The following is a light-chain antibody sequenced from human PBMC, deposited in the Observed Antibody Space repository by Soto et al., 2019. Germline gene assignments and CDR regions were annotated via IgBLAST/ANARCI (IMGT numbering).Light chain of an antibody. CDR2: DVD. V-gene: IGLV2-11*01. J-gene: IGLJ3*02. CDR1: RSDVGGYRF. Sequence: QSALTQPRSVSGSPGQSVTISCTGARSDVGGYRFVSWYQQHPDKAPKLMIYDVDKRPSGVPDRFSGSKSGNTASLTISGLQDEDEDDYFRCSDAGGFTWVFGGGTKLTVL. CDR3: CSDAGGFTWV.